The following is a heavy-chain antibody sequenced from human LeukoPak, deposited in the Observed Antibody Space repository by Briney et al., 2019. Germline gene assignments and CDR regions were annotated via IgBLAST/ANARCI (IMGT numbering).Heavy chain of an antibody. CDR1: GGSISSGDYY. J-gene: IGHJ5*02. CDR2: ISYSGST. D-gene: IGHD3-3*01. Sequence: SQTLSLTCTVSGGSISSGDYYWRWIRQPPGEGLEWVGYISYSGSTYYNPSLEGRVTLLVDTSKNLSSLKIISFTGAGHGGLFRARVYYDFWSRPYNWFDPWGQGALVTVSS. CDR3: ARVYYDFWSRPYNWFDP. V-gene: IGHV4-30-4*08.